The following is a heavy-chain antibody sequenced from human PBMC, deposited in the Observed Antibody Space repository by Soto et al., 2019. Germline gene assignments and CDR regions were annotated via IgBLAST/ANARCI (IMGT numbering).Heavy chain of an antibody. Sequence: GESLKISCEGSGYNFATYFIAWVRQMPGKGLEWVALIYPDDSNTRYGPSFQGQVTISADKSISTAYLQWNTLKASDTALYYCARLYGSGSYFIDYWGLGTLVTVSS. CDR1: GYNFATYF. J-gene: IGHJ4*02. CDR3: ARLYGSGSYFIDY. D-gene: IGHD3-10*01. V-gene: IGHV5-51*01. CDR2: IYPDDSNT.